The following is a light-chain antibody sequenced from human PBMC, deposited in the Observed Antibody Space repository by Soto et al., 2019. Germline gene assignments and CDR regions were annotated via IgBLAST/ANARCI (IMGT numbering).Light chain of an antibody. Sequence: DIQITQSPSSLSASVGDRLTIPCRASQGISTYLNWYGQRPGKAPKLLIYAASSLQSGVPSRFSGSGSETHFTLTISSLQPEDFETYSCQQSYSTTWTFGQGTKVDIK. CDR1: QGISTY. V-gene: IGKV1-39*01. CDR2: AAS. CDR3: QQSYSTTWT. J-gene: IGKJ1*01.